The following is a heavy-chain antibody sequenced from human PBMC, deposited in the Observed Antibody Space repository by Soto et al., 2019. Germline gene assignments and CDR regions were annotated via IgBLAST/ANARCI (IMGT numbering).Heavy chain of an antibody. V-gene: IGHV3-23*01. CDR2: ISDSGGSA. Sequence: GGSLRLSCAASGFTFSSYSMYWVRQAPGKGLEWVSGISDSGGSAYNADSVKGRFTISRDNAKSTLYLQMNSLRAEDTAVYYCAKDVSYGGKRPYYFDYWGQGTLVTVSS. CDR3: AKDVSYGGKRPYYFDY. D-gene: IGHD4-17*01. CDR1: GFTFSSYS. J-gene: IGHJ4*02.